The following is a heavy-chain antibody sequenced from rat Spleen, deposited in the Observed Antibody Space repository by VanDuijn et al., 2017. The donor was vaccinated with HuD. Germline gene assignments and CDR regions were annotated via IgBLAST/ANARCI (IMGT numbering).Heavy chain of an antibody. D-gene: IGHD1-11*01. Sequence: EVQLVESGGGLVQHGRSLKLSCVASGYTFNNYWMPWIRQAQGKGLEWLATITHNDGSTYYPDTVKGRFTISRDNAKSTLYLQMNSLRSEDTATYYCTREDRVLTDWGQGVMVTDSS. CDR3: TREDRVLTD. V-gene: IGHV5-31*01. CDR2: ITHNDGST. J-gene: IGHJ2*01. CDR1: GYTFNNYW.